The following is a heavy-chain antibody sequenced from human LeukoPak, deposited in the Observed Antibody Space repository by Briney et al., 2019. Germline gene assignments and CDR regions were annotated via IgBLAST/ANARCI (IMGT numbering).Heavy chain of an antibody. CDR3: AKDGGEYYDILTGYYPRLYYMDV. CDR1: KFTFSNYG. D-gene: IGHD3-9*01. J-gene: IGHJ6*03. Sequence: GRSLRLSCAASKFTFSNYGIHWVRQAPGKGLEWVAFISYDGSNKYYADSVKGRFTISRDNSKTMLYLQMNSLRAEDTAVYYCAKDGGEYYDILTGYYPRLYYMDVWGKGTTVTISS. CDR2: ISYDGSNK. V-gene: IGHV3-30*18.